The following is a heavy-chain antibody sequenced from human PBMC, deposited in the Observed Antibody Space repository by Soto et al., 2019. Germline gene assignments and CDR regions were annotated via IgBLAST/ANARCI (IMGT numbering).Heavy chain of an antibody. D-gene: IGHD2-15*01. CDR1: GFTFSSYA. J-gene: IGHJ4*02. V-gene: IGHV3-30-3*01. CDR2: ISYDVSNK. CDR3: ARDSGYCSGGSCYETWSFDY. Sequence: PGGSLRLSCAASGFTFSSYAMHWVRQAPGKGLEWVAVISYDVSNKYYADSVKGRFTISRDNSKNTLFLQMNSLRAEDTAVYYCARDSGYCSGGSCYETWSFDYWGQGALVTVSS.